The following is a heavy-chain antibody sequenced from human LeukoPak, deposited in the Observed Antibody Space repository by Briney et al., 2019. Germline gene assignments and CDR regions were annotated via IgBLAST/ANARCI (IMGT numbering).Heavy chain of an antibody. J-gene: IGHJ4*02. CDR3: TKESLPYCSTSSCSIES. D-gene: IGHD2-2*01. V-gene: IGHV3-30*02. CDR1: EFTFNSYG. CDR2: IRYDGSDK. Sequence: GGSLRLSCAASEFTFNSYGMHWVRQAPGKGLEWVAFIRYDGSDKYYADSVKGRFTISRDNSKNTLDLQMNSLRPQDTAVYYCTKESLPYCSTSSCSIESWGQGALVTVSS.